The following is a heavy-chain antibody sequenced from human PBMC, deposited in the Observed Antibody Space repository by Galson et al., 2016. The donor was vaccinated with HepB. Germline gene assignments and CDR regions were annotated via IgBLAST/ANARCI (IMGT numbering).Heavy chain of an antibody. D-gene: IGHD1/OR15-1a*01. CDR2: FSHFGRT. CDR3: ARRAGEGRTNLARFDS. J-gene: IGHJ4*02. V-gene: IGHV4-39*01. Sequence: SETLSLTCTVSGVPLHSMSFNCAWVRQSPGKGLEWLGSFSHFGRTYYNPSVAGRITLSIDPTSNQFFLRLSSVTAADTAVYYCARRAGEGRTNLARFDSWGPGTLVTVSS. CDR1: GVPLHSMSFN.